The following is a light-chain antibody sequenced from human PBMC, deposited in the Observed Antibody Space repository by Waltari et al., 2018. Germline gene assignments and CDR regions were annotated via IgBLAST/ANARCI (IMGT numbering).Light chain of an antibody. J-gene: IGLJ6*01. Sequence: QSVLTQPPSVSGPPGQPVTISCTVSFSNIGAGPAVHWYQRLPGAAPKLLIHKNNNRPSGVPARFSGSRSGASASLIIAGLQSEDEADYYCQSYDNKLKVFGSGTKVNVL. CDR2: KNN. CDR1: FSNIGAGPA. V-gene: IGLV1-40*03. CDR3: QSYDNKLKV.